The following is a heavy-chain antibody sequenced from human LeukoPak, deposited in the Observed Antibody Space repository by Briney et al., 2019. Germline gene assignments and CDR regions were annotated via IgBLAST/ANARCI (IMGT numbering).Heavy chain of an antibody. J-gene: IGHJ4*02. CDR1: GFTFNDYY. V-gene: IGHV3-11*04. Sequence: GGSLRLSCAASGFTFNDYYMTWVRQAPGKGLEWVSHISGSGITIYYANSVKGRFTISRDNAKNSLYLQMNSLRAEDTAVYYCARVSRYSSGWWGGDYFDYWGQGTLVTVSS. D-gene: IGHD6-19*01. CDR3: ARVSRYSSGWWGGDYFDY. CDR2: ISGSGITI.